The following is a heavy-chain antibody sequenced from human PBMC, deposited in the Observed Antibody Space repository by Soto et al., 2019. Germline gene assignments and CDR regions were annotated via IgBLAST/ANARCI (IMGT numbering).Heavy chain of an antibody. CDR3: AKLRMRAMDV. D-gene: IGHD3-16*01. CDR1: GYTFTDYG. Sequence: ASVKVSCKASGYTFTDYGISWVRQAPGQGLEWMGWISGYYSNTNYAQKLQGRVTMTTDTSTSTAYMELRSLRSDDTAVYYCAKLRMRAMDVWGQGTTVTGSS. V-gene: IGHV1-18*01. J-gene: IGHJ6*02. CDR2: ISGYYSNT.